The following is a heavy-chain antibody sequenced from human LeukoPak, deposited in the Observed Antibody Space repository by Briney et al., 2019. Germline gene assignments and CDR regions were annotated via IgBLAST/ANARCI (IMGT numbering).Heavy chain of an antibody. Sequence: SVKVSCKASGGTFSSYAISWVRQAPGQGLEWMGGIIPIFGTANYAQKFQGRVTITADESTSTAYMELSSLRSEDTAVYYCARDDYYGSGSYDWGQGTLVTVSS. CDR3: ARDDYYGSGSYD. D-gene: IGHD3-10*01. CDR1: GGTFSSYA. CDR2: IIPIFGTA. J-gene: IGHJ4*02. V-gene: IGHV1-69*13.